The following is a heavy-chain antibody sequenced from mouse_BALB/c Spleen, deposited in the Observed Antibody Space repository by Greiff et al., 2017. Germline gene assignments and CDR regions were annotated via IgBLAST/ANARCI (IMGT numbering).Heavy chain of an antibody. CDR3: VRSYGTH. V-gene: IGHV2-9-2*01. CDR2: IWTGGGT. J-gene: IGHJ4*01. Sequence: QVQLQQSGPGLVAPSQSLSITCTVSGFSLTSYDISWIRQPPGKGLEWLGVIWTGGGTNYNSAFMSRLSISKDNSKSQVFLKMNSLQTDDTAIYYCVRSYGTHWGQGTSVTVSS. D-gene: IGHD2-10*02. CDR1: GFSLTSYD.